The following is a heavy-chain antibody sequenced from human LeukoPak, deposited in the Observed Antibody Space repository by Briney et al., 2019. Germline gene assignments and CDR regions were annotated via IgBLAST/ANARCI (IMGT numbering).Heavy chain of an antibody. D-gene: IGHD3-10*01. Sequence: GGSLRLSCAASGFTFSSYNMNWVRQAPGKGLEWVSQITGSSSKYYADSVKGRFTISRDNSKNTLYLQMNSLRAEDTAVYYCARGAYGSGSYYNPESDYWGQGTLVTVSS. CDR2: ITGSSSK. V-gene: IGHV3-48*01. J-gene: IGHJ4*02. CDR3: ARGAYGSGSYYNPESDY. CDR1: GFTFSSYN.